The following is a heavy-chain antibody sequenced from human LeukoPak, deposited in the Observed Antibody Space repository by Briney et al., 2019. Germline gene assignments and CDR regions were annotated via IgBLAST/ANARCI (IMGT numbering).Heavy chain of an antibody. CDR3: ARDYGDYP. CDR2: IIPIFGTA. V-gene: IGHV1-69*05. J-gene: IGHJ5*02. D-gene: IGHD4-17*01. CDR1: GGTFSSYA. Sequence: ASVKVSCKASGGTFSSYAISWVRQAPGQGLEWMGGIIPIFGTANYAQKLQGRVTMTTDTSTSTAYMELRSLRSDDTAVYYCARDYGDYPWGQGTLVTVSS.